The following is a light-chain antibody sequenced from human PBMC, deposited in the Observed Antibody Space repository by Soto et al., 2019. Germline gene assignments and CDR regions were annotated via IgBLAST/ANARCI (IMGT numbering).Light chain of an antibody. CDR2: EVS. CDR1: SSDVGGYNY. CDR3: SSFGGSNHVV. J-gene: IGLJ3*02. Sequence: QSALTQPPSASGSPGQSVTISCTGTSSDVGGYNYVTWYQQHPGKAPKLIIYEVSKPPSGVPDHFSGSKSGNTASLTVSGLQADDEADYYCSSFGGSNHVVFGGGTQLTVL. V-gene: IGLV2-8*01.